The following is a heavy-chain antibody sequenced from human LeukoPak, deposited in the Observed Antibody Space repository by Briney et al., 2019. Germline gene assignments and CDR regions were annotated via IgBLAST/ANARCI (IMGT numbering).Heavy chain of an antibody. V-gene: IGHV1-2*06. D-gene: IGHD3-3*01. CDR3: ARELEDFWSGGYYFDY. Sequence: ASVKVSCKASGYIFTGYFMHWVRQAPGQGLEWMGRINPNSGGTNYAQKFQGRVTMTRDTSISTAYMELSRLRSDDTAVYYCARELEDFWSGGYYFDYWGQGTLVTVSS. CDR2: INPNSGGT. J-gene: IGHJ4*02. CDR1: GYIFTGYF.